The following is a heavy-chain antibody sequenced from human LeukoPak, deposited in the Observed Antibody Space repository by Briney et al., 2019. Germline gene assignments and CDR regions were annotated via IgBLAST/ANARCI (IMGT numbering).Heavy chain of an antibody. CDR2: ISYDGSNK. CDR3: ARDCSSTSCSRS. Sequence: PGGSLRLSCAASGFTFSSYAMHWVRQAPGKGLEWVAVISYDGSNKYYADSVKGRFTISRDNSKNTLYLQMNSLRAEDTAVYYCARDCSSTSCSRSWGQGTLVTVSS. CDR1: GFTFSSYA. J-gene: IGHJ5*02. V-gene: IGHV3-30*14. D-gene: IGHD2-2*01.